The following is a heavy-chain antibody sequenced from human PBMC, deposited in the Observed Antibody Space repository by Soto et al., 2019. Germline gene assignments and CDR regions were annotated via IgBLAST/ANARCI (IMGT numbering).Heavy chain of an antibody. J-gene: IGHJ3*02. CDR3: ARELRYAFDI. Sequence: GGSLRLSCAASGFTFSSYNMNWVRQAPGKGLEWVSYISSSSSTIYYADSVKGRFTISRDNAKNSLYLQMNSLRAGDTAVYYCARELRYAFDIWGQGTMVTVSS. CDR1: GFTFSSYN. V-gene: IGHV3-48*01. CDR2: ISSSSSTI. D-gene: IGHD3-16*01.